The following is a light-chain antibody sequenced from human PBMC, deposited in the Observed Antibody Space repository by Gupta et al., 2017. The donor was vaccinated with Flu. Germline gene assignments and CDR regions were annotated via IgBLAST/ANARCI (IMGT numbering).Light chain of an antibody. CDR2: EVS. V-gene: IGLV2-14*01. J-gene: IGLJ2*01. CDR1: SSDVGYNY. Sequence: QSALTQPASVSGSPGQSITISCSGSSSDVGYNYVSWFQQYPGKAPRLMIYEVSNRPSGVSNRFSGSKSGNTAPLTISGLRAEDEADYYCSSYTSSDTVVFGGGTKLTVL. CDR3: SSYTSSDTVV.